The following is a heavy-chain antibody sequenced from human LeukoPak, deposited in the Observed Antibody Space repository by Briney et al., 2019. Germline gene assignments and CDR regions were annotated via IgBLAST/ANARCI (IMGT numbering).Heavy chain of an antibody. J-gene: IGHJ4*02. V-gene: IGHV1-69*13. Sequence: AASVKVSCKASGGTFSSYAISWVRQAPGQGLEWMGGIIPIFGTANYAQKFQGRVTITADESTSTAYMELSSLRSEDTAIYYCATKVPGTSHFSRWGQGALVTVSS. CDR2: IIPIFGTA. CDR1: GGTFSSYA. D-gene: IGHD3-3*02. CDR3: ATKVPGTSHFSR.